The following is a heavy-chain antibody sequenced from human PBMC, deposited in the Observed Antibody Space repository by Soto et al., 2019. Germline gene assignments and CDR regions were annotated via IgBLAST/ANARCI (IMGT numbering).Heavy chain of an antibody. CDR3: ASPHCGSRGCYPLYYYGMDV. CDR2: ISGHNGNT. J-gene: IGHJ6*02. D-gene: IGHD6-19*01. Sequence: ASVKVSCKASGYTFTSYGISWVRQAPGQGLEWMGWISGHNGNTDYAQKFQGRVTMTTDTSASTAYMELRSLRPDDTAVYYCASPHCGSRGCYPLYYYGMDVWGQGTTVTVSS. V-gene: IGHV1-18*01. CDR1: GYTFTSYG.